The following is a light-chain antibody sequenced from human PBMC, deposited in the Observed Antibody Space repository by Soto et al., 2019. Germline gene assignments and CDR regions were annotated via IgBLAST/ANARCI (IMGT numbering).Light chain of an antibody. CDR1: SSDVGDYNY. CDR2: EVS. J-gene: IGLJ3*02. V-gene: IGLV2-14*01. CDR3: CSFTISSTWV. Sequence: QSVLTQPASVSGSPGQSITISCTGTSSDVGDYNYVSWYQQHPGKAPKLMIYEVSNRPSGVSNRFSGSKSGNTASLTISGLQAEDEADYYCCSFTISSTWVFGGGTKVT.